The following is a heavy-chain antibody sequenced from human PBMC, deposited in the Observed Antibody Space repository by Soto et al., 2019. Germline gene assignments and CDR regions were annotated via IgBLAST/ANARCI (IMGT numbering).Heavy chain of an antibody. Sequence: GGSLRLSCAASGFIFSDYPMNWVRQAPGKGLEMVSYISSGSSTTYYADSVKGRFTISRDNAKNSLYLHMNSLRAEDTAVYYCARYRFAFCDYWGQGTLVTVSS. V-gene: IGHV3-48*04. CDR1: GFIFSDYP. CDR3: ARYRFAFCDY. CDR2: ISSGSSTT. J-gene: IGHJ4*02. D-gene: IGHD3-3*01.